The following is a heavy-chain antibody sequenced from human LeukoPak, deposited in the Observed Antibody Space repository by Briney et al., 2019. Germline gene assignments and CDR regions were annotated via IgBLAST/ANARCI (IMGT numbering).Heavy chain of an antibody. CDR1: GFTFSSYG. D-gene: IGHD5-18*01. V-gene: IGHV3-30*02. J-gene: IGHJ4*02. CDR2: IQYDGSNK. CDR3: AHARASGYSYGFDY. Sequence: GGSLRLSCAASGFTFSSYGMHWVRQAPGKGLEWVASIQYDGSNKYYADSVKGRFTISRDNSKNTLYLQMNSLRAEDTAVYYCAHARASGYSYGFDYWGQGTLVTVSS.